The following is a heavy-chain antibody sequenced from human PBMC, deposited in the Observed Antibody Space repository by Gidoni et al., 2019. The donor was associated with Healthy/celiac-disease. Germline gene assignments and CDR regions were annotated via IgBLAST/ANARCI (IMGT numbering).Heavy chain of an antibody. D-gene: IGHD3-10*01. Sequence: EVQLVESGGGLVQPGGSLRLSCAASGFTFSSYEMNWVRQAPGKGLEWVSYISSSGSTIYYADSVKGRFTISRDNAKNSLYLQMNSLRAEDTAVYYCARDRRLLWFGDWRADRNYGMDVWGQGTTVTVSS. CDR2: ISSSGSTI. J-gene: IGHJ6*02. V-gene: IGHV3-48*03. CDR1: GFTFSSYE. CDR3: ARDRRLLWFGDWRADRNYGMDV.